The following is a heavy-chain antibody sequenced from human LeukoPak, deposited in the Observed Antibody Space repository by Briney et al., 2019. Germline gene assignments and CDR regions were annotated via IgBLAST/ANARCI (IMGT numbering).Heavy chain of an antibody. CDR1: GGTFSSYA. J-gene: IGHJ4*02. CDR3: ATRRPDYGGNLDPSFDY. Sequence: GSSVKVSCKASGGTFSSYAISWVRQAPGQGLEWMGGIIPIFGTANYAQKFQGRVTITADESTSTAYMALSSLRSEDTAVYYCATRRPDYGGNLDPSFDYWGQGTLVTVSS. CDR2: IIPIFGTA. V-gene: IGHV1-69*01. D-gene: IGHD4-23*01.